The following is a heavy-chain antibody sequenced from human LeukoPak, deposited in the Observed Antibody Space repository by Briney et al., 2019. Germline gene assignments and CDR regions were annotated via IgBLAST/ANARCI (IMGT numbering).Heavy chain of an antibody. CDR3: ARVDCSGGSCYSGAFDI. Sequence: SVKVSCKASGGTFSSYAISWVRQAPGQGLEWMGRIIPIFGTANYTQKFQGRVTITTDESTSTAYMELSSLRSEDTAVYYCARVDCSGGSCYSGAFDIWGQGTMVTVSS. D-gene: IGHD2-15*01. J-gene: IGHJ3*02. CDR1: GGTFSSYA. V-gene: IGHV1-69*05. CDR2: IIPIFGTA.